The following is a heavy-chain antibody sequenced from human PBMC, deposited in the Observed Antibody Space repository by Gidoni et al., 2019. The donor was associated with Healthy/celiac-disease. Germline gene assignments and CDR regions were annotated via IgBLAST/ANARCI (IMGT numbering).Heavy chain of an antibody. J-gene: IGHJ4*02. V-gene: IGHV3-73*01. D-gene: IGHD1-26*01. Sequence: EVQLVESGGGLVQPGGSLKLSCAASGFTFSGSAMHWVGQASGKGLEWVGRIRSKANSYATAYAASVKGRFTISRDDSKNTAYLQMNSLKTEDTAVYYCTRQIVGATKDWGQGTLVTVSS. CDR3: TRQIVGATKD. CDR1: GFTFSGSA. CDR2: IRSKANSYAT.